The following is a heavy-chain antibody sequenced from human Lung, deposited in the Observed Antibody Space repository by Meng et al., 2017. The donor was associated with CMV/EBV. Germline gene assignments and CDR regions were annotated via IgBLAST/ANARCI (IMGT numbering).Heavy chain of an antibody. CDR3: TTGLPMAYYDFWSGYYTGSDY. CDR2: IKSKTDGGTT. Sequence: WMSWVRQAPGKGLEWVGRIKSKTDGGTTDYAAPVKGRFTISRDDSKNTLYLQMNSLKTEDTAVYYCTTGLPMAYYDFWSGYYTGSDYWGQGTLVTVSS. CDR1: W. V-gene: IGHV3-15*01. J-gene: IGHJ4*02. D-gene: IGHD3-3*01.